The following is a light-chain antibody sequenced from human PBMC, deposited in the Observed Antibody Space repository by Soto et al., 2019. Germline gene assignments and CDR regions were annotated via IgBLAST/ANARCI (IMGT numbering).Light chain of an antibody. CDR1: HNDGTH. CDR3: QQYGSSPPSST. CDR2: DAS. J-gene: IGKJ5*01. V-gene: IGKV3-20*01. Sequence: EIVLTQSPATLSLSPGDRATLSCRASHNDGTHLAWYQLKGGQAPRLLIFDASKRAAGVPGRFSGSMSGTDFVLSINRLEPEDFAVYYCQQYGSSPPSSTFGQGTRLEIK.